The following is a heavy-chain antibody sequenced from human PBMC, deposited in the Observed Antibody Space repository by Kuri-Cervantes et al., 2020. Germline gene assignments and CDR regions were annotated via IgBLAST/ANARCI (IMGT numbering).Heavy chain of an antibody. Sequence: ASVKVSCKASGYTFTGYYMHWVRQAPGQGLEWMGWMNPNSGNTGYAQKFQGRVTMTRNTSMSTAYMELSSLRSEDTAVYYCARAPNTLMFGGRHNWFDPWGRGTLVTVSS. J-gene: IGHJ5*02. CDR3: ARAPNTLMFGGRHNWFDP. CDR2: MNPNSGNT. D-gene: IGHD3-16*01. V-gene: IGHV1-8*02. CDR1: GYTFTGYY.